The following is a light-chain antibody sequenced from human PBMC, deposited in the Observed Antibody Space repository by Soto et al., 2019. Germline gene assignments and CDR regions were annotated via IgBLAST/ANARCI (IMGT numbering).Light chain of an antibody. Sequence: QSVLTQPPSVSGAPGQRVTISCTGSSSDLGAGYDVHWYQQLPGTAPKLLIYDNNNRPSGVPDRFSGSKSGTSASLAITGLQAEDEADYYCQSYDSSLGGSNVFGTGTKVTVL. V-gene: IGLV1-40*01. CDR2: DNN. J-gene: IGLJ1*01. CDR1: SSDLGAGYD. CDR3: QSYDSSLGGSNV.